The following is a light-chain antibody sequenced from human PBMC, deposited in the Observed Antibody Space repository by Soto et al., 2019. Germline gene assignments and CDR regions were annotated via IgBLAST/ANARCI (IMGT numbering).Light chain of an antibody. J-gene: IGKJ1*01. CDR2: SAS. V-gene: IGKV1-12*01. CDR3: QQYGSSPWT. Sequence: DIQMTQSPSSVSASVGDRVTITCRASQGISTWLAWYQQKPGKAPKLLVHSASTLQSGVPSRFSGSGSGTDFTLTISRLEPEDFAVYYCQQYGSSPWTFGQGTKVEIK. CDR1: QGISTW.